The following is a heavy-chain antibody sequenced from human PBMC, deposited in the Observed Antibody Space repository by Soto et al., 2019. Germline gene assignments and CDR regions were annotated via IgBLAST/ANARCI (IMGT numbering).Heavy chain of an antibody. CDR1: GGSFSGYY. Sequence: SETLSLTCAVYGGSFSGYYWSWIRQPPGKGLEWIGEINHSGSTNYNPSLKSRVTISVDTSKNQFSLKLSSVTAADTAVYYCARRKEGDPFDYWGQGTLVTVSS. J-gene: IGHJ4*02. CDR2: INHSGST. V-gene: IGHV4-34*01. CDR3: ARRKEGDPFDY. D-gene: IGHD2-21*01.